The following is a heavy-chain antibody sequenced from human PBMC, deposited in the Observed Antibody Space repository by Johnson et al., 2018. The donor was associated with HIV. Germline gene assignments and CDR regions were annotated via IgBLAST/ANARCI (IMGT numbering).Heavy chain of an antibody. CDR1: GFTFSNYW. CDR2: IGTAGDT. D-gene: IGHD3-16*02. V-gene: IGHV3-13*01. Sequence: VQLVESGGGLVQPGGSLRLSCVASGFTFSNYWMSWVRQAPGKGLEWVSAIGTAGDTYYPGSVKGRFTLSRENAKNSLYLQMNSLRAEDTALYYCARGGLGYQNIHDPFDVWGQGTMVTVSS. J-gene: IGHJ3*01. CDR3: ARGGLGYQNIHDPFDV.